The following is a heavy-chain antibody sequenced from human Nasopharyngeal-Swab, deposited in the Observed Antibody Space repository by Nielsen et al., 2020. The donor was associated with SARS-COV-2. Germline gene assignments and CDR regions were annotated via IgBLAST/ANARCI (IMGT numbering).Heavy chain of an antibody. CDR1: GFTFTSSA. CDR2: IVVGSGNT. CDR3: AAGGTGAARPYYYYGMDV. Sequence: SVKVSCKASGFTFTSSAVRWVRQARGQRLEWIGWIVVGSGNTNYAQKFQERVTITRDMSTSTAYMELSSLRSEDTAVYYCAAGGTGAARPYYYYGMDVWGQGTTVTVSS. J-gene: IGHJ6*02. D-gene: IGHD6-6*01. V-gene: IGHV1-58*01.